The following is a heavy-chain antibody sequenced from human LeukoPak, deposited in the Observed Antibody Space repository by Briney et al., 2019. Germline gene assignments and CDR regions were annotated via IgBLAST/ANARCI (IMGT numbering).Heavy chain of an antibody. J-gene: IGHJ4*02. Sequence: SETLSLTCTVSGGSISSSSYYWGWIRQPPGKGLEWIGSIYYSGSTYYNPSLKSRVTISVDTSKNQFSLKLSSVTAADTAVYYCASRGVRFLEWLPEASFDYWGQGTLVTVSS. D-gene: IGHD3-3*01. CDR3: ASRGVRFLEWLPEASFDY. V-gene: IGHV4-39*01. CDR2: IYYSGST. CDR1: GGSISSSSYY.